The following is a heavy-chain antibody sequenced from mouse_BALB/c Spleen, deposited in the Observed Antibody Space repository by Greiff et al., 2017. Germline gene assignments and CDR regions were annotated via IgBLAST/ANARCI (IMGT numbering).Heavy chain of an antibody. CDR2: ISSGGST. CDR3: ARGLKGYGAMDY. J-gene: IGHJ4*01. Sequence: EVKVVESGGGLVKPGGSLKLSCAASGFTFSSYAMSWVRQTPEKRLEWVASISSGGSTYYPDSVKGRFTISRDNARNILYLQMSSLRSEDTAMYYCARGLKGYGAMDYWGQGTSVTVSS. CDR1: GFTFSSYA. D-gene: IGHD3-2*02. V-gene: IGHV5-6-5*01.